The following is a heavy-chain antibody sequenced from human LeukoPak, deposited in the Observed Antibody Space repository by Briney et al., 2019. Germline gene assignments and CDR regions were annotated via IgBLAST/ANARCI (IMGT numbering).Heavy chain of an antibody. Sequence: SETLSLTCTVSGGSISSSNYYWGWIRQPPGKGLEWIGSIDYSGNTYYNPSLQSRVTISVDTSKNQFSLKITSVTAADTAVYYCARVAIPYDISPYYDGYMDVWGKGTTVTVSS. CDR2: IDYSGNT. D-gene: IGHD3-22*01. V-gene: IGHV4-39*07. J-gene: IGHJ6*03. CDR1: GGSISSSNYY. CDR3: ARVAIPYDISPYYDGYMDV.